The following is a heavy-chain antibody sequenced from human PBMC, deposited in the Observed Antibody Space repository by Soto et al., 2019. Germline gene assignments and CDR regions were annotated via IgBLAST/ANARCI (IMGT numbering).Heavy chain of an antibody. J-gene: IGHJ4*02. D-gene: IGHD6-13*01. CDR3: AQGRAPNSWWPDY. CDR1: GFTFSSYA. Sequence: EVQLLESGGGLVQPGGSLRLSCAASGFTFSSYAMSWVRQAPGKGLEWVSAISGSGGSTYYADSVKGRFTISRDNSKDTLYLQINSLRAEDTAIYYCAQGRAPNSWWPDYWGQGTLVTVSS. CDR2: ISGSGGST. V-gene: IGHV3-23*01.